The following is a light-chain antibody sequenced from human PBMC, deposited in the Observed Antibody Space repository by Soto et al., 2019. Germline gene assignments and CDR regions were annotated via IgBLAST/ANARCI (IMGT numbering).Light chain of an antibody. V-gene: IGLV2-14*01. J-gene: IGLJ1*01. CDR1: SSDVGGYNY. CDR2: EVS. Sequence: QSALTQPASVSGSPGQSITISCTGTSSDVGGYNYVSWYQQHPGKAPKLMIYEVSNRPSGVSNRFSGSKSGNTASLTISGLQAEDEAGYYCSSYTSSRTRVFGTGNKVTVL. CDR3: SSYTSSRTRV.